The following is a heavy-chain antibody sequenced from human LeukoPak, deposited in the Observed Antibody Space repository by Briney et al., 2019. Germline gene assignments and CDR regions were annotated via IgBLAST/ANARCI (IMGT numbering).Heavy chain of an antibody. CDR2: IYTTGST. CDR3: ARDGYYYGSGADY. Sequence: SETLSLTCAVSGGSISSGTYYWSWIRQPAGKGLEWIGRIYTTGSTSYNPSLKSRVTVSVDTSKNQFSLKLSSVTAADTAVYYCARDGYYYGSGADYWGQGTLVTVSS. CDR1: GGSISSGTYY. V-gene: IGHV4-61*02. J-gene: IGHJ4*02. D-gene: IGHD3-10*01.